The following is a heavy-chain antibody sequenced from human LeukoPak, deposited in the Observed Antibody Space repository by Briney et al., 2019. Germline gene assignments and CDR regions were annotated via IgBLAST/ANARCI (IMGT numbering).Heavy chain of an antibody. CDR3: ARVPENTPNYFDSRGALDY. CDR2: ITSGSSYI. D-gene: IGHD3-22*01. CDR1: GFTFSSYN. J-gene: IGHJ4*02. V-gene: IGHV3-21*01. Sequence: GGPLRLSCAACGFTFSSYNMNLVRQAPGKGLELVSAITSGSSYIYQPDSVKGPFTISRDNAKNSLYLQMNRLRGEDTAVYYCARVPENTPNYFDSRGALDYWGQGNLVTVSS.